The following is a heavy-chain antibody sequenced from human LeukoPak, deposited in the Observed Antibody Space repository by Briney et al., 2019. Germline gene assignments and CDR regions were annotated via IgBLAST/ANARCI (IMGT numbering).Heavy chain of an antibody. D-gene: IGHD3-10*01. J-gene: IGHJ4*02. Sequence: PSETLSLTCAVYGGSFSGYYWSWIRQPPGKGLEWIGEVNHSGRTNYNPSLKSRVTISVDTSKNQFSLKLSSVTAADTAVYYCARHDGYGSGKWIDYWGQGTLVTVSS. CDR2: VNHSGRT. V-gene: IGHV4-34*01. CDR3: ARHDGYGSGKWIDY. CDR1: GGSFSGYY.